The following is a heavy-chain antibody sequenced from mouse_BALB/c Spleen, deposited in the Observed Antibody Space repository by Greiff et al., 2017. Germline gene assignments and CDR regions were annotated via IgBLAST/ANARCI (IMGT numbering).Heavy chain of an antibody. V-gene: IGHV5-12-1*01. D-gene: IGHD2-1*01. CDR1: GFAFSSYD. CDR3: AGQGGNSWWFDD. Sequence: EVQLVESGGGLVKPGGSLKLSCAASGFAFSSYDMSWVRQTPEKRLEWVAYISSGGGSIYYPDTVKGRFTISRDNAKNTLFLQMSSLKSEDTAMYYYAGQGGNSWWFDDWGEGTTVTVSA. CDR2: ISSGGGSI. J-gene: IGHJ1*01.